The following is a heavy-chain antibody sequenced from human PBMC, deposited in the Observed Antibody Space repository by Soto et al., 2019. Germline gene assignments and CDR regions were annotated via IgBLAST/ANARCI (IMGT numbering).Heavy chain of an antibody. J-gene: IGHJ5*02. CDR3: ARWLVGRGNWFDP. CDR1: GGSISSSSYY. Sequence: ASETLSLTCTVSGGSISSSSYYWGWIRQPPGKGLEWIGSIFYSGSTYYNPSLKSRVTISVDTSKNQFSLKLTSVTAADTAVYYCARWLVGRGNWFDPWGQGTLVTVSS. D-gene: IGHD6-19*01. CDR2: IFYSGST. V-gene: IGHV4-39*01.